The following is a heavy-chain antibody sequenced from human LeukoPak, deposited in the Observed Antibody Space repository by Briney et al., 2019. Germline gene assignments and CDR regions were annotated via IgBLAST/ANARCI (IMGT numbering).Heavy chain of an antibody. CDR1: GFTFKDYD. Sequence: GGSLRLSCVVSGFTFKDYDIHWVRQTTGKGLEWVSAIGSGGYTYYADSVRGRFTISREDAETSLSLQMNNLRAEDTAVYYCVRQPDSGRYGFDHWGQGTLATVSS. CDR3: VRQPDSGRYGFDH. CDR2: IGSGGYT. J-gene: IGHJ4*02. D-gene: IGHD6-19*01. V-gene: IGHV3-13*01.